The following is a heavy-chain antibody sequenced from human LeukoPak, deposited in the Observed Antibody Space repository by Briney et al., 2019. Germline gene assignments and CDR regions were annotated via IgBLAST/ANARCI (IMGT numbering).Heavy chain of an antibody. Sequence: SETLSLTCTVSGGSITSYYWSWIRQLPGKGLEWIGYIYYSGSTNYNPSLKSPVTISVDTSKNQFSLKLTSVTAADTAVYYCARRGYSSSWFDYWGQGTRVTVSS. V-gene: IGHV4-59*08. J-gene: IGHJ4*02. D-gene: IGHD6-13*01. CDR2: IYYSGST. CDR3: ARRGYSSSWFDY. CDR1: GGSITSYY.